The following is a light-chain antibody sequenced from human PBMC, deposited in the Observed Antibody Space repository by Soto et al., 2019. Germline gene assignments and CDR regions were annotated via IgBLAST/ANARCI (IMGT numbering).Light chain of an antibody. CDR3: QQSDSSPT. J-gene: IGKJ2*01. CDR1: QSVFSS. CDR2: GAA. Sequence: EIVMTQSPATLSVSPGERATLSCRASQSVFSSLAWFQQKPGQAPRLLIYGAATRATGIPARFSGSGSGTEFTLTISSLQSEDFATYYCQQSDSSPTFGQGTKVEIK. V-gene: IGKV3-15*01.